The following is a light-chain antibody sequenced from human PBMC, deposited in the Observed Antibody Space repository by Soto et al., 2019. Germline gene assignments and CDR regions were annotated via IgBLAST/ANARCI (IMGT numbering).Light chain of an antibody. CDR3: AAWDDSLSGYV. CDR2: TNN. J-gene: IGLJ1*01. Sequence: QSVLTQPPSASGTPGQRVTLSCSGSGSNIGSNAVNWYQQLPGTAPKLLIYTNNQRPSGVPDRFSGSKSGTSGSLAISGLQSEDEADYYCAAWDDSLSGYVFGTGTKVTVL. V-gene: IGLV1-44*01. CDR1: GSNIGSNA.